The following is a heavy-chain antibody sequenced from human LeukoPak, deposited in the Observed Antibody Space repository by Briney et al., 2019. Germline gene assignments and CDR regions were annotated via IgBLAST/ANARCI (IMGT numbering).Heavy chain of an antibody. CDR1: GFTFSSYG. CDR2: IRYDGSTK. J-gene: IGHJ4*02. CDR3: AKETMSGYYMFDY. D-gene: IGHD3-3*01. V-gene: IGHV3-30*02. Sequence: PGGSLRLSCAASGFTFSSYGMHWVRQAPGKGLEWVAFIRYDGSTKYYADSVKGRFTISRDNSKNTLYLQMNSLRAEGTAVHYCAKETMSGYYMFDYWGQGTLVTVSS.